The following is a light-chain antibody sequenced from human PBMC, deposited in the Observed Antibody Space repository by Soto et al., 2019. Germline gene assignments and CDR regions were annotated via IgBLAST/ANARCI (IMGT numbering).Light chain of an antibody. Sequence: QAVVTQPPSVSGAPGQRVTISCTGRSSNIGAGYDVHWYQQLPGTAPKFLIYGNSNRPSGVPDRFSGSKSGTSASLAITGLQAEDEPDYYCQSYDSSLSGSVFGRGTKLTVL. CDR1: SSNIGAGYD. J-gene: IGLJ2*01. V-gene: IGLV1-40*01. CDR3: QSYDSSLSGSV. CDR2: GNS.